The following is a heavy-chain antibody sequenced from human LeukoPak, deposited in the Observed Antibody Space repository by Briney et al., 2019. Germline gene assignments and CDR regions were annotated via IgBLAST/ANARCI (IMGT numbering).Heavy chain of an antibody. CDR2: IYYSGST. J-gene: IGHJ4*02. CDR3: ARGKKRWLQPTSLYFDY. D-gene: IGHD5-24*01. Sequence: PSETLSLTCTVSDGSISSSSYYWGWIRQPPGKGLEWIGSIYYSGSTYYNPSLKSRVTISVDTSKNQFSLKLSSVTAADTAVYYCARGKKRWLQPTSLYFDYWGQGTLVTVSS. CDR1: DGSISSSSYY. V-gene: IGHV4-39*07.